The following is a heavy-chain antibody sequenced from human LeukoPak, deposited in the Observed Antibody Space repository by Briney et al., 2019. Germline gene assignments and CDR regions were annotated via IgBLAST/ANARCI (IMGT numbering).Heavy chain of an antibody. Sequence: GESLKISCKGSGYSFTNYWIGWVRQMPGKGLEWMGIIYPDDSDTRYSPSFQGQVTISADKSISTAYLQWSSLKASDTAMYFCATQSSNYYDAPRYWGQGTLVTVSS. J-gene: IGHJ4*02. CDR3: ATQSSNYYDAPRY. D-gene: IGHD3-22*01. CDR1: GYSFTNYW. V-gene: IGHV5-51*01. CDR2: IYPDDSDT.